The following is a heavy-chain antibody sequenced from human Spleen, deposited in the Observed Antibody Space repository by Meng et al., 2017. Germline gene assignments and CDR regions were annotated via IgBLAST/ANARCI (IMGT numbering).Heavy chain of an antibody. CDR2: INYSGST. CDR3: ARDQGSGCFYFSDY. D-gene: IGHD1-26*01. CDR1: GGSISSSSYY. V-gene: IGHV4-39*07. J-gene: IGHJ4*02. Sequence: GSLRLSCTVSGGSISSSSYYWGWIRQPPGKGLVWIGSINYSGSTYYNPSSTSRVTISVDTSKNQFSLKLSSVTAAATAVYYCARDQGSGCFYFSDYWGQGTLVTVSS.